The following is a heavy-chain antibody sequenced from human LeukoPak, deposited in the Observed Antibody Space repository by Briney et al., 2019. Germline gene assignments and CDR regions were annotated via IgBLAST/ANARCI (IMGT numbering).Heavy chain of an antibody. V-gene: IGHV3-30*18. Sequence: GGSLRLSCAASGFTFSSYGMHWVRRAPGKGLEWVAVISYDRSNKYYADSVKGRFTISRDNSKNTLYLQMNSLRAEDTAVYYCAKDYYYDSSGQTDAFDIWGQGTMVTVSS. CDR2: ISYDRSNK. CDR1: GFTFSSYG. CDR3: AKDYYYDSSGQTDAFDI. J-gene: IGHJ3*02. D-gene: IGHD3-22*01.